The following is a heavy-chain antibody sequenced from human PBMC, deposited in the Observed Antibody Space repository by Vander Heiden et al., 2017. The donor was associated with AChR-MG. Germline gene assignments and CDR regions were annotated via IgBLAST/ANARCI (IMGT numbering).Heavy chain of an antibody. V-gene: IGHV3-33*01. D-gene: IGHD5-12*01. J-gene: IGHJ4*02. CDR3: AREGDGRDGYNWAYFDY. CDR1: GFTFSRYG. Sequence: QVQLVESGGGVVQPGRSLRPSCAASGFTFSRYGMHWVRQAPGKGLEWVAVIWYDGSNKYYADSVKGRFTISRDNSKNTLYLQMNSLRAEDTAVYYCAREGDGRDGYNWAYFDYWGQGTLVTVSS. CDR2: IWYDGSNK.